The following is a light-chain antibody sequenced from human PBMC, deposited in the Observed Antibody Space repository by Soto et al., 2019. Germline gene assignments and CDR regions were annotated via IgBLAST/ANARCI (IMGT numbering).Light chain of an antibody. CDR3: SSYTISTTPPFV. Sequence: QSVLTQPASVSGSPGQSITVSCTGTRRDVGGYNYVSWYQQYSGKSPKLLIYEVTHRPSGVSNRFSGSKSGNTASLTISGLQAEDEADYYCSSYTISTTPPFVFGPGTQVTVL. V-gene: IGLV2-14*01. CDR1: RRDVGGYNY. CDR2: EVT. J-gene: IGLJ1*01.